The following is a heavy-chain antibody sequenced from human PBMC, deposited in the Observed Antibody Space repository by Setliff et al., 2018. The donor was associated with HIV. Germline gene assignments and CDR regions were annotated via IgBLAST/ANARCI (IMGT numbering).Heavy chain of an antibody. CDR2: INHSGFT. Sequence: PSETLSLTCAVCGGSFSGYDWNWSWIRQPPGKGLEWIGEINHSGFTNYNPSLKSRVTISVDTSKNQFSLRVSSVTAADTAVYYCARSRDARGWYFDLWGRGTLVTVSS. V-gene: IGHV4-34*01. D-gene: IGHD6-6*01. CDR1: GGSFSGYD. J-gene: IGHJ2*01. CDR3: ARSRDARGWYFDL.